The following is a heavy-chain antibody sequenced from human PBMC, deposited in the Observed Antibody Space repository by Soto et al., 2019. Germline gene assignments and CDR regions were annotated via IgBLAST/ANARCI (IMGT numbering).Heavy chain of an antibody. Sequence: QVQLVQSGAEVKKPGASVKVSCKASGYTFTSYGISWVRQAPGQGLEWMGWISAYNGNTNYAQKLQGRVTMTTDTSTSTAYMELRSLRSDDTAVYYCARDRTAYYGSSGYYILHWFDPWGQGTLVTVSS. D-gene: IGHD3-22*01. CDR1: GYTFTSYG. V-gene: IGHV1-18*01. CDR3: ARDRTAYYGSSGYYILHWFDP. J-gene: IGHJ5*02. CDR2: ISAYNGNT.